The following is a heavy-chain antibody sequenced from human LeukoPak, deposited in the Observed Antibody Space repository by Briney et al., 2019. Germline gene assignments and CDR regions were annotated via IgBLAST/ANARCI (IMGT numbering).Heavy chain of an antibody. CDR2: ISGSGGST. CDR3: ARDLKFHSSSWYWAAFDI. J-gene: IGHJ3*02. CDR1: GFTFGDYA. V-gene: IGHV3-23*01. D-gene: IGHD6-13*01. Sequence: GRSLRLSCTASGFTFGDYAMSWVRQAPGKGLEWVSAISGSGGSTYYADSVKGRFTISRDNSKNTLYLQMNSLRAEDTAVYYCARDLKFHSSSWYWAAFDIWGQGTMVTVSS.